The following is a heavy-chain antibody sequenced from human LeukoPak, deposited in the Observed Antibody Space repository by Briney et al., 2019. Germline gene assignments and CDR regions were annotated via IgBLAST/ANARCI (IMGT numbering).Heavy chain of an antibody. CDR2: IYYSGST. CDR3: ARILSGSYILRYNWFDP. Sequence: SETLSLTCTVSGGSISSTIYYWGWIRQPPGKGLEWIGSIYYSGSTYQNSSLKSRVTISVDTSKNQFSLKLSSVTAADTAVYYCARILSGSYILRYNWFDPWGQGTLVTVSS. CDR1: GGSISSTIYY. J-gene: IGHJ5*02. V-gene: IGHV4-39*07. D-gene: IGHD1-26*01.